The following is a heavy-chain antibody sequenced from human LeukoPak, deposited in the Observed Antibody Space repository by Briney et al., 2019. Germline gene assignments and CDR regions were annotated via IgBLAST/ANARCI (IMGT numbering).Heavy chain of an antibody. CDR1: GFTFSSYA. Sequence: GGSLRLSCAASGFTFSSYAMSWVRQGPARGLEWVSSLRGDGDTFYADAVKGRFTLSRDESRNTVYLQLNNLRVEDTAVYYCAKASWVSNAGAVLWGQGTLVTVSS. CDR2: LRGDGDT. V-gene: IGHV3-23*01. CDR3: AKASWVSNAGAVL. D-gene: IGHD1-1*01. J-gene: IGHJ4*02.